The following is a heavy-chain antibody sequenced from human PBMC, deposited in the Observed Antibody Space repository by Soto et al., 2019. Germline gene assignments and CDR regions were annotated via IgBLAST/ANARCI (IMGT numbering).Heavy chain of an antibody. V-gene: IGHV1-2*02. CDR3: ARDLGQAYCSSTSCYPFYYYYGMDV. Sequence: GASVKVSCKASGYTFTGYYMHWVRQAPGQGLEWMGWINPNSGGTNYAQKFQGRVTMTRDTSISTAYMELSRLRSDDTAVYYCARDLGQAYCSSTSCYPFYYYYGMDVWGQGTTVTVS. J-gene: IGHJ6*02. CDR1: GYTFTGYY. CDR2: INPNSGGT. D-gene: IGHD2-2*01.